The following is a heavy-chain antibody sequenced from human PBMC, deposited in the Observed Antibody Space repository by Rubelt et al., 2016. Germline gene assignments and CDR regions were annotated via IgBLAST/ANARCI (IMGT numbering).Heavy chain of an antibody. CDR2: IYFGGRT. CDR1: GGSLSTNY. J-gene: IGHJ3*01. D-gene: IGHD1-1*01. Sequence: VQLQESGPGVVTPSETLSLTCSVSGGSLSTNYWSWIRQPPGKGLEWIGYIYFGGRTNYSPSLKSRVTISEDTSKNQFSLKLTAGTAADTAVDYGVTTENFYGFDVWGQGTMVIVSS. CDR3: VTTENFYGFDV. V-gene: IGHV4-59*12.